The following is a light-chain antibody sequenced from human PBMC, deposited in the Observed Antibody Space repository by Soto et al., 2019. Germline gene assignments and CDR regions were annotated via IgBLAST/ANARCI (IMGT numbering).Light chain of an antibody. CDR3: QQYNSWTTIT. CDR1: QSISSK. Sequence: EIVMTQSPATLSVSPGERATLSCRASQSISSKLGWYQQRPGQAPRLLIYGASTRATGIPARFSGSGSGTELPLTISSLQSADSAVYYCQQYNSWTTITFGQGTRLEIK. CDR2: GAS. J-gene: IGKJ5*01. V-gene: IGKV3-15*01.